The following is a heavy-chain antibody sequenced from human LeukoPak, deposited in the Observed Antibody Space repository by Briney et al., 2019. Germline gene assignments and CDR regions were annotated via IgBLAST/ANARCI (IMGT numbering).Heavy chain of an antibody. CDR1: GGSFSGYY. V-gene: IGHV4-34*01. CDR2: INHSGST. CDR3: ARGYFTRSWFDP. Sequence: SETLSLTCAVYGGSFSGYYWSWIRQPPGKGLEWIGEINHSGSTNYNPSLKSRVTISVDTSKNQFSLKLSSVTAADTAVYYCARGYFTRSWFDPWGQGTLVTVSS. D-gene: IGHD2-21*01. J-gene: IGHJ5*02.